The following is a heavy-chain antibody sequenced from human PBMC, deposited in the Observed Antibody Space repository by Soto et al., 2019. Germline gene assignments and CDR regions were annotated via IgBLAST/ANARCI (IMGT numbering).Heavy chain of an antibody. J-gene: IGHJ3*02. CDR1: GGSISSYY. V-gene: IGHV4-59*08. CDR2: IYYSGST. Sequence: SETLSLTCTVSGGSISSYYWSWIRQPPGKGLEWIGYIYYSGSTNYNPPLKSRVTISVDTSKNQFSLKLSSVTAADTAVYYCARRSIADRHDAFDIWGQGTMVTVSS. CDR3: ARRSIADRHDAFDI. D-gene: IGHD6-6*01.